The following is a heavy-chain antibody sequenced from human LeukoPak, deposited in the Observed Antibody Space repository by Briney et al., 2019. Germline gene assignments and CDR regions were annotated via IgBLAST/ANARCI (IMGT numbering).Heavy chain of an antibody. CDR2: ISHTGST. V-gene: IGHV4-30-2*01. Sequence: PSQTLSLTCTVSGGPMSSGGYSWSWIRQAPGKGLEWIGHISHTGSTLYNPPLKSRVTISADRSKNQFSLNLNSVTAADTAMYYCARDDLGVLSFWGQGALVTVS. J-gene: IGHJ4*02. CDR1: GGPMSSGGYS. D-gene: IGHD2/OR15-2a*01. CDR3: ARDDLGVLSF.